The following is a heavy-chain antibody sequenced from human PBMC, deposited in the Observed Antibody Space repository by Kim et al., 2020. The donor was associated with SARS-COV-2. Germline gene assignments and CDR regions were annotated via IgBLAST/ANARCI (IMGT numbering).Heavy chain of an antibody. CDR3: ARDPGGRRLWSYGMDV. CDR1: GGSISSTSYY. V-gene: IGHV4-39*07. Sequence: SETLSLTCTVSGGSISSTSYYWGWIRQPPGRGLEWIGSIYYTGSTYYNPSLKSRFTISIDTSKNQFSLQLTSVTAADTAVYYCARDPGGRRLWSYGMDVWGQGTTVTVSS. J-gene: IGHJ6*02. CDR2: IYYTGST. D-gene: IGHD5-18*01.